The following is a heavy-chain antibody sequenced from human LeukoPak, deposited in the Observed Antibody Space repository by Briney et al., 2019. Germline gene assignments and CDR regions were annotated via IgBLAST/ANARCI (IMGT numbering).Heavy chain of an antibody. D-gene: IGHD1-26*01. V-gene: IGHV3-11*01. Sequence: PGGSLRLSCAASGFTFSDYYMSWIRQAPGKGLEWVSYISSSGSTIYYADSVKGRFTISRDNAKNSLYLQMNSLRAEDTAVYYCASLKPPLGSYPNRFDYWGQGTLVTVSS. CDR2: ISSSGSTI. CDR3: ASLKPPLGSYPNRFDY. J-gene: IGHJ4*02. CDR1: GFTFSDYY.